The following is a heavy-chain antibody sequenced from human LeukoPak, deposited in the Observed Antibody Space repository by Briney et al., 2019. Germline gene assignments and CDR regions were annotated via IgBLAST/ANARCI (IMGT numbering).Heavy chain of an antibody. CDR2: ISSTSTYI. CDR1: GFTFSSYS. CDR3: ACLVGATQDV. J-gene: IGHJ6*04. Sequence: GGSLRLSCAASGFTFSSYSMNWVRQSPGKGLEWVSSISSTSTYIYYADSVKGRFTISRDNAKNSLYLQMNSLRAEDTAVYYCACLVGATQDVWGKGTTVIVSS. V-gene: IGHV3-21*01. D-gene: IGHD1-26*01.